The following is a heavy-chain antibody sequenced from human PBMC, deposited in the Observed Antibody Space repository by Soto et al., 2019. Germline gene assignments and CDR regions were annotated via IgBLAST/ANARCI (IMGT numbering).Heavy chain of an antibody. CDR2: IYYTGST. J-gene: IGHJ4*02. D-gene: IGHD6-25*01. CDR1: GVSINNYY. V-gene: IGHV4-59*01. CDR3: AKVVSGGHHDY. Sequence: SETLSLTCTVSGVSINNYYWTWIRQPPGKRLEWIGAIYYTGSTTYNPSLRSRVTFSVDTSKNHFSLSLTSVTAADTAGYFRAKVVSGGHHDYWGQGTLVTVSS.